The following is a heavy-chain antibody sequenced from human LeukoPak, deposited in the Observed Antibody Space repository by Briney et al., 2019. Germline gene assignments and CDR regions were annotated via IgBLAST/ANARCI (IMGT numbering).Heavy chain of an antibody. CDR3: ARKTTTVTRYYYYYYMDV. CDR2: IYYSGST. J-gene: IGHJ6*03. V-gene: IGHV4-39*07. D-gene: IGHD4-11*01. CDR1: GGSISSSSYY. Sequence: SETLSLTCNVSGGSISSSSYYWGWIRQPPGKGLEWIGSIYYSGSTYYNPSLKSRVTISVDTSKNQFSLKLSSVTAADTAVYYCARKTTTVTRYYYYYYMDVWGKGTTVTVSS.